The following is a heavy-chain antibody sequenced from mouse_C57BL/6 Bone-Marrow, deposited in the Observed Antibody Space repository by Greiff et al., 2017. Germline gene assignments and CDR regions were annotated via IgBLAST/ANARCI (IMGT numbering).Heavy chain of an antibody. V-gene: IGHV1-50*01. CDR1: GYTFTSYW. Sequence: QVQLQQPGAELVKPGASVKLSCKASGYTFTSYWMQWVKQRPGQGLEWIGEIDPSDSYTNSNQKFKGKATLSVDTSSSTAYMQLSSLTSEDSAVYYCAREIYGNYAYWYFDVWGTGTTVTVSS. D-gene: IGHD2-1*01. CDR2: IDPSDSYT. J-gene: IGHJ1*03. CDR3: AREIYGNYAYWYFDV.